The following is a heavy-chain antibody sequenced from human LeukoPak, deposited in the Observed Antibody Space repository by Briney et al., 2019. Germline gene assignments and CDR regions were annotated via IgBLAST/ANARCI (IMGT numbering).Heavy chain of an antibody. D-gene: IGHD3-16*01. Sequence: GGSLRLSCAASGLTISDSWIHWVRQVPGKGLMWVSRLASDENNRIYADSDKGRFTISRDNAKNTLFLQMNSLRVEDTGFYYCARDAGWGRLDSWGQGALVTVSS. V-gene: IGHV3-74*01. CDR1: GLTISDSW. CDR2: LASDENNR. CDR3: ARDAGWGRLDS. J-gene: IGHJ4*02.